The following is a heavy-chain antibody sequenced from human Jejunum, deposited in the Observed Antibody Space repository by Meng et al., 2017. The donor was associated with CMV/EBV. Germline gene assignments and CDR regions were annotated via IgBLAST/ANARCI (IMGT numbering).Heavy chain of an antibody. J-gene: IGHJ3*02. CDR2: ISSDSTYT. CDR1: AFTLSDFN. V-gene: IGHV3-21*01. D-gene: IGHD1-14*01. Sequence: AFTLSDFNMDWVRKAPGKGLEWVSSISSDSTYTSYADSVKGRFTISRDNAKTSLYLQLNTLRAEDTAVYYCAREGRFSHHGASDTWGRGTTVTVSS. CDR3: AREGRFSHHGASDT.